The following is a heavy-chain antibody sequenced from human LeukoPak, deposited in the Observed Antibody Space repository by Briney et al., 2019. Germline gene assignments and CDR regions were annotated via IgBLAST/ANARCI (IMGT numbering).Heavy chain of an antibody. CDR2: IYYSGSA. D-gene: IGHD1-1*01. V-gene: IGHV4-59*01. CDR1: DDSIRSSY. CDR3: ARERGGQRTGQFDQ. Sequence: SETLSLTCTVSDDSIRSSYWSWIRQPPGETLEWVGYIYYSGSANYNPSLKDRVSMSVDTSKNQLSLRLSSVTAADTAVYYCARERGGQRTGQFDQWGQGILVTVSS. J-gene: IGHJ4*02.